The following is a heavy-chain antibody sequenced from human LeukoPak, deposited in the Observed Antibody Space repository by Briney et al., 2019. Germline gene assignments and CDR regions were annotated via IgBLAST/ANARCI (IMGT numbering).Heavy chain of an antibody. CDR2: IYYSGST. J-gene: IGHJ6*03. CDR1: GGSISSYY. D-gene: IGHD1-7*01. CDR3: AGEQNWNYRWGSSHYYMDV. Sequence: PSETLSLTCTVSGGSISSYYWSWIRQPLGKGLEWIGYIYYSGSTNYNPSLKSRVTISVDTSKNQFSLKLSSVTAADTAVYYCAGEQNWNYRWGSSHYYMDVWGKGTTVTVSS. V-gene: IGHV4-59*01.